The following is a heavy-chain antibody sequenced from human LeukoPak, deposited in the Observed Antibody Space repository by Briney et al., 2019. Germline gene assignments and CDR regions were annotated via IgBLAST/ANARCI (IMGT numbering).Heavy chain of an antibody. CDR3: ARVDRTVTTPIDY. D-gene: IGHD4-17*01. CDR1: GGSISSGDYY. CDR2: IYYSGST. Sequence: SETLSLTCTVSGGSISSGDYYWSWIRQPPGKGLEWIGYIYYSGSTYYNPSLKSRVTISVDTSKNQFTLKLSSVTAADTAGYYCARVDRTVTTPIDYWGQGTLVTVSS. J-gene: IGHJ4*02. V-gene: IGHV4-30-4*01.